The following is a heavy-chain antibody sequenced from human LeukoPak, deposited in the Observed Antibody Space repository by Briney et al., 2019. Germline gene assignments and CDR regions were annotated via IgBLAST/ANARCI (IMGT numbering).Heavy chain of an antibody. Sequence: SETLSLTCTVSGGSIRSYYWSWIRQPAGKGLEWIGRIYTSGSTNYNPSLKSRVTMSVDTSKNQFSLKLSSVTAADTAVYYCARFTLAPRNYFDYWGQGTLVTVSS. CDR3: ARFTLAPRNYFDY. CDR1: GGSIRSYY. D-gene: IGHD3-16*01. CDR2: IYTSGST. J-gene: IGHJ4*02. V-gene: IGHV4-4*07.